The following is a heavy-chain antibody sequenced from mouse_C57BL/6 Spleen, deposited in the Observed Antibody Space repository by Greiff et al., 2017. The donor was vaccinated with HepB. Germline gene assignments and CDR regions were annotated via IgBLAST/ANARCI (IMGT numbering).Heavy chain of an antibody. CDR3: ASGYGSPLDY. V-gene: IGHV1-82*01. CDR2: IYPGDGDT. J-gene: IGHJ2*01. CDR1: GYEFSGSW. D-gene: IGHD1-1*01. Sequence: VKLQESGPELVKPGASVKISCKASGYEFSGSWMNWVKQRPGQGLEWIGRIYPGDGDTNYNGKFKGKATLTADKSSSTAYMQRSSLTSEDSAVYFCASGYGSPLDYRGKGTTLTVSS.